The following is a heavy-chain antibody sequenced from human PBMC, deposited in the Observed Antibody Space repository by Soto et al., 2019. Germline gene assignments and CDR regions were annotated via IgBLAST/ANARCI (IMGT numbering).Heavy chain of an antibody. CDR3: ARGGYDFWSGYPKTPFDY. CDR1: GYTFTSYG. V-gene: IGHV1-18*01. Sequence: ASVKVSCKASGYTFTSYGISWVRQAPGQGLEWMGWISAYNGNTNYAQKHQGRVTMTTDTSTSTAYMELRSLRSDDTAVYYCARGGYDFWSGYPKTPFDYWGQGTLVTVSS. CDR2: ISAYNGNT. J-gene: IGHJ4*02. D-gene: IGHD3-3*01.